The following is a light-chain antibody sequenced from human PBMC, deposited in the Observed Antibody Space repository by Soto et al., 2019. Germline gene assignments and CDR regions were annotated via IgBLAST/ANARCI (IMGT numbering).Light chain of an antibody. J-gene: IGKJ1*01. CDR1: QSVRSN. CDR3: QQYNNWPRT. Sequence: EIVMTQSPVTLSVSPGESATLSCRASQSVRSNLAWYQQKPGQAPRLLMYGASTRATGMPARFSGSGSGTEFTLTISSLQSEDFAVYYCQQYNNWPRTFGQGTKVEIK. V-gene: IGKV3-15*01. CDR2: GAS.